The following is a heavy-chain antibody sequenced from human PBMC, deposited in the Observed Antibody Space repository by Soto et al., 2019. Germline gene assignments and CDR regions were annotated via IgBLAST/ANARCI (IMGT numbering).Heavy chain of an antibody. CDR2: IYYSGST. CDR1: GGSISSGGYY. J-gene: IGHJ5*02. D-gene: IGHD2-2*01. V-gene: IGHV4-31*03. Sequence: QVQLQESGPGLVKPSQTLSLTCTVSGGSISSGGYYWSWIRQHPGKGLEWIGYIYYSGSTYYNPSLKSRVTISVDTSKNQVSLKLSSVTAADTAVYYCARDRNQLLSEIWFDPWGQGTLVTVSS. CDR3: ARDRNQLLSEIWFDP.